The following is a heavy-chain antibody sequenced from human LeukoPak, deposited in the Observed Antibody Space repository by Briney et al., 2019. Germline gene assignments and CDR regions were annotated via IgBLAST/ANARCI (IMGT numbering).Heavy chain of an antibody. CDR2: THHSGAT. D-gene: IGHD5-18*01. Sequence: SETLSLTCSVSGVSITSNCWSWIRQPPGKGLEWLGYTHHSGATSYNPSLKSRSTMSLDTSNNQFSLKLSSVTAADTAVYYCARSSGHSYGDFDYWGQGNLVTVSS. CDR3: ARSSGHSYGDFDY. CDR1: GVSITSNC. V-gene: IGHV4-59*01. J-gene: IGHJ4*02.